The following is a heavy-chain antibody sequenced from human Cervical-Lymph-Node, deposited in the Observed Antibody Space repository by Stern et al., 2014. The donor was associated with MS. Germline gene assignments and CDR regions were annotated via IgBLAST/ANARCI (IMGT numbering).Heavy chain of an antibody. Sequence: VQLEESGAEVQKPGSSVKVSCRASGGTFSSSDISWVRQAPGQGLEWMGGCTLIIGTSNSEQKYQGKVAITPDESTTTAYMKLSSLRSEDAAIYYCALGGFGHYFEYWGQGTLVPVSS. V-gene: IGHV1-69*01. J-gene: IGHJ4*02. D-gene: IGHD2-15*01. CDR1: GGTFSSSD. CDR3: ALGGFGHYFEY. CDR2: CTLIIGTS.